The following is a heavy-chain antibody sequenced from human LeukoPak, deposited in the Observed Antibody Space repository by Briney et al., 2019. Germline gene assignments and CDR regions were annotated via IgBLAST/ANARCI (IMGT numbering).Heavy chain of an antibody. J-gene: IGHJ4*02. CDR3: ARDQYDILTGPLVFGY. D-gene: IGHD3-9*01. V-gene: IGHV4-59*12. CDR2: IYYSGST. CDR1: GGSISSYY. Sequence: PSETLSLTCTVSGGSISSYYWSWIRQPPGKGLEWIGYIYYSGSTNYNPSLKSRVTISVDTSKNQFSLKLSSVTAADTAVYYCARDQYDILTGPLVFGYWGQGTLVTVSS.